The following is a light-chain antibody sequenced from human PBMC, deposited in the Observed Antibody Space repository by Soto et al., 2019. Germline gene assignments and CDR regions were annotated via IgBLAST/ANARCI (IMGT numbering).Light chain of an antibody. Sequence: QSALTQPRSVSGSPGQSVTISCTGSSSDLGGYNYVSWYQQHPGKAPKLMINDVSKRPSGVPDRFSGSKSGNTASLTISGLQAEDEADYYCSSYASSGAVVFGGGTKVTVL. CDR3: SSYASSGAVV. CDR1: SSDLGGYNY. J-gene: IGLJ2*01. V-gene: IGLV2-11*01. CDR2: DVS.